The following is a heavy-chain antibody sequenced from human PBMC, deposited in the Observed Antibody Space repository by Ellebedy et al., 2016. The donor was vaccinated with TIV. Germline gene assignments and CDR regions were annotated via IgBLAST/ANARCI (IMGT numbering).Heavy chain of an antibody. J-gene: IGHJ4*02. CDR2: ISSSGNTI. V-gene: IGHV3-11*01. CDR1: GFIFSDYY. CDR3: ARFGTMVRGVIRY. Sequence: GESLKISXAASGFIFSDYYMGWIRQAPGKGLEWISYISSSGNTIYYADSVKGRFTVSRDNSSLHLQMDSLRAEDTAFYYCARFGTMVRGVIRYWGQGTLVTVSS. D-gene: IGHD3-10*01.